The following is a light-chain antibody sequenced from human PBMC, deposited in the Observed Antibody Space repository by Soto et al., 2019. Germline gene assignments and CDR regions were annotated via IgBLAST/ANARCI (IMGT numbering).Light chain of an antibody. V-gene: IGLV2-14*01. CDR2: EVS. J-gene: IGLJ1*01. CDR1: SSDVGGYNY. CDR3: SSYTSSTAYV. Sequence: QSVLTQPASVSGSPGQSITISCTGTSSDVGGYNYVSWYQLHPGKAPKLMVYEVSNRPSGVSNRFSGSKSGNTASLTISGLQAEDEDDYYCSSYTSSTAYVFGTGTKV.